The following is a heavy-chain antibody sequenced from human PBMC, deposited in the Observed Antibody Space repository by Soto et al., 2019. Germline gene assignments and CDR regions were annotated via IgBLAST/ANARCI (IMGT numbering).Heavy chain of an antibody. CDR2: IHYNGNT. Sequence: PSADHILTFTVSGESISAYSWRGVRQPPGKGLEWIGNIHYNGNTKYSPSLKSRVTMSVDTSKNHFSLRLISVTAADTAIYFCAREGNLGRWLQPLDFWGQGTLVTVS. D-gene: IGHD5-12*01. CDR1: GESISAYS. V-gene: IGHV4-59*01. CDR3: AREGNLGRWLQPLDF. J-gene: IGHJ4*02.